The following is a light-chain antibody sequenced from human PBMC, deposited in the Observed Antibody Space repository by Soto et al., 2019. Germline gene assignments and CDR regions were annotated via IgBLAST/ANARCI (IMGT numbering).Light chain of an antibody. J-gene: IGKJ1*01. V-gene: IGKV3-15*01. CDR1: QNTRSN. CDR2: GAT. CDR3: QQYNYWPKT. Sequence: EIVMTQSPATLSVSPGERATLSCRASQNTRSNLAWYQQARGQAPRLLIYGATTRATGIPARFSGSGSGTEFTLTISSLQSEDFAVYYCQQYNYWPKTFGQGTEVEIK.